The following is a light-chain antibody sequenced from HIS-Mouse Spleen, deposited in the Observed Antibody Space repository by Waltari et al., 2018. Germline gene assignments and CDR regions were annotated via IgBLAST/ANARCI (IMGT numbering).Light chain of an antibody. CDR2: EGS. Sequence: QSALTQPASVSGSPGQSITISCTGTSSDVGSYNLVSSYQQTPGKAPKPMIYEGSNRPSGVSNRFSGSKSGNTASLTISGLQAEDEADYYCCSYAGSSTWVFGGGTKLTVL. V-gene: IGLV2-23*01. CDR1: SSDVGSYNL. CDR3: CSYAGSSTWV. J-gene: IGLJ3*02.